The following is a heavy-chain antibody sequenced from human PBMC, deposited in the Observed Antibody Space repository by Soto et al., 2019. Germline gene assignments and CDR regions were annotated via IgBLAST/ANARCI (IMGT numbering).Heavy chain of an antibody. J-gene: IGHJ6*02. Sequence: QVQLVQSGAEVKKPGASVTVSCKTSGYTFSNYGINWVRQAPGQGLEWMGWISGYNGNTNYAQTVQGRVNMTTDTSTGTVYMELRSLKSDDTAIYYCSRFIMVGCWFDPNYYHGMDVWGQGTTVTVSS. CDR2: ISGYNGNT. CDR1: GYTFSNYG. CDR3: SRFIMVGCWFDPNYYHGMDV. D-gene: IGHD3-10*01. V-gene: IGHV1-18*01.